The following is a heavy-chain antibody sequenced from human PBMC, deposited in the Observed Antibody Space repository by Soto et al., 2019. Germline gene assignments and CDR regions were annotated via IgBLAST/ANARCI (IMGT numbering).Heavy chain of an antibody. J-gene: IGHJ4*02. V-gene: IGHV3-66*01. D-gene: IGHD3-9*01. CDR2: IYSGGST. CDR1: GFTVSSNY. CDR3: ARDGYYDILTGYYWDY. Sequence: GGSLRLSCAASGFTVSSNYMSWVRQAPGKGLEWVSVIYSGGSTYYADSVKGRFTISRDNSKNTLYLQMNSLRAEDTAVYYCARDGYYDILTGYYWDYWGQGTLVTVSS.